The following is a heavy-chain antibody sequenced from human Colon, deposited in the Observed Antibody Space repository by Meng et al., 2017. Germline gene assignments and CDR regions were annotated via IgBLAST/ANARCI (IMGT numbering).Heavy chain of an antibody. CDR2: IKDDGSVT. J-gene: IGHJ3*02. CDR1: GFSFRDHW. V-gene: IGHV3-74*01. CDR3: AELSSSAFDI. Sequence: EVALVESGGGLVQPGGSLRLSCTASGFSFRDHWMHWVCQVPGKGLVWVSRIKDDGSVTAYADSVEGRFTISRDNAKNTLYLQMNSLRAEDTAVYYCAELSSSAFDIWGQGTTVTVSS. D-gene: IGHD6-19*01.